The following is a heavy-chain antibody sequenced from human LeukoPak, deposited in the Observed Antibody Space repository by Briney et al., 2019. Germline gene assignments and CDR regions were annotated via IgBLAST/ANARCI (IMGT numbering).Heavy chain of an antibody. CDR1: GYTFTDYY. Sequence: GASVKVSCKASGYTFTDYYMHWVRQAPGQGLEWMGIINPSGGSTSYAQKFQGRVTMTRDTSTSTVYMELSSLRSEDTAVYYCARDFETGRHFDYWGQGTLVTVSS. V-gene: IGHV1-46*01. CDR3: ARDFETGRHFDY. CDR2: INPSGGST. J-gene: IGHJ4*02. D-gene: IGHD1-1*01.